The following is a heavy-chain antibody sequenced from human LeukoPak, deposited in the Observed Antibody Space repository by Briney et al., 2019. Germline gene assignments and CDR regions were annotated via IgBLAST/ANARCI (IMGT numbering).Heavy chain of an antibody. CDR2: IDGDDDT. V-gene: IGHV2-70*13. CDR1: GFSLSTSGMC. Sequence: ESGPTLVNPTQTLTLTCTFSGFSLSTSGMCINWIRQPPGKALEWLALIDGDDDTNYSTSLRTRLTISKDTSKNQVVLTMTNMDPVDTGTYYCARLHYSSAWGPSNFDYWGQGILVTVSS. J-gene: IGHJ4*02. CDR3: ARLHYSSAWGPSNFDY. D-gene: IGHD6-25*01.